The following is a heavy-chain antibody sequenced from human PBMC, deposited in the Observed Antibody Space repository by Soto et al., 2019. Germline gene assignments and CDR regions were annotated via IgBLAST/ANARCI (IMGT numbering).Heavy chain of an antibody. CDR2: MNLNSGNT. D-gene: IGHD6-6*01. CDR3: ARAQAIAASLPIGY. J-gene: IGHJ4*02. CDR1: GYTFTSYD. V-gene: IGHV1-8*01. Sequence: QVQLVQSGAEVKKPGASVKVSCKASGYTFTSYDINWVRQATGQGPEWMGWMNLNSGNTGYAQKFKGTVTMTSNTFISTAYMELSILRSEDPVVYYCARAQAIAASLPIGYWGQGTLVTVSS.